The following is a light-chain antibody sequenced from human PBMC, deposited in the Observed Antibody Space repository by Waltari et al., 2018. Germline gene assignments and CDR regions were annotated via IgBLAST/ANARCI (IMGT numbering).Light chain of an antibody. CDR3: QQYNNWPPLT. J-gene: IGKJ4*01. V-gene: IGKV3D-15*01. CDR1: QSISRH. Sequence: VMTQSPATLFVSPGEGATLSCRASQSISRHVAWYHQKSGQAPRLLICDASARATGIPARFSGSGSGTEFTLTISSLQSEDVGVYYCQQYNNWPPLTFGGGTKVEIK. CDR2: DAS.